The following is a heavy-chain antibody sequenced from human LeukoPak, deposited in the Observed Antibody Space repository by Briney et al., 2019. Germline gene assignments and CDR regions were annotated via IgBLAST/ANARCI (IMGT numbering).Heavy chain of an antibody. V-gene: IGHV4-39*01. CDR1: GGSIINNNYY. CDR3: AGQPWGYHSWFDP. D-gene: IGHD5-12*01. Sequence: SEPLSLTCTVSGGSIINNNYYWAWVRQPPGRGLKWMGGIYYPGSTYCKPSLKSRLTITIDTSNNQFFLKLTSVTAEDTAVYYCAGQPWGYHSWFDPWGQGSLVTVSS. CDR2: IYYPGST. J-gene: IGHJ5*02.